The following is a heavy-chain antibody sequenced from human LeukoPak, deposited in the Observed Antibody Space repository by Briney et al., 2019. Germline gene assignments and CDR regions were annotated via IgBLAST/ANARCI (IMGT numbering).Heavy chain of an antibody. CDR1: GDSISSYY. V-gene: IGHV4-59*01. D-gene: IGHD5-24*01. CDR2: IYYSGST. J-gene: IGHJ4*02. CDR3: ARAAREMDTTPDFDY. Sequence: KSSETLSLTCTVSGDSISSYYWSWIRQPPGKGLEWIGYIYYSGSTNYNPSLKSRVTISVDTSKNQFSLKLSSVTAADTAVYYCARAAREMDTTPDFDYWGQGTLVTVSS.